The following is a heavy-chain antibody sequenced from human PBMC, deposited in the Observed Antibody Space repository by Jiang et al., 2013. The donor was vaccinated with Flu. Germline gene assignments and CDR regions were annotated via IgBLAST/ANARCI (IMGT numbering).Heavy chain of an antibody. CDR1: GYTFTGYY. D-gene: IGHD3-10*01. CDR2: INPNSGGT. Sequence: KVSCKASGYTFTGYYMHWVRQAPGQGLEWMGWINPNSGGTNYAQKFQGRVTMTRDTSISTAYMELSRLRSDDTAVYYCARGLSIYGSGRTFDYWGQGTLVTVSS. CDR3: ARGLSIYGSGRTFDY. J-gene: IGHJ4*02. V-gene: IGHV1-2*02.